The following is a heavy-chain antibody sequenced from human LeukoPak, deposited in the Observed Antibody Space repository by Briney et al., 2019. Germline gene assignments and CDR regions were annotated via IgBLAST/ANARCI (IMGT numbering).Heavy chain of an antibody. D-gene: IGHD5-12*01. V-gene: IGHV3-23*01. J-gene: IGHJ4*02. CDR3: AKDTGSGYDYFSYYFDY. Sequence: GGSLRLSCTASGFTFSSYGMGWVRQAPGKGLEWVSLISGTAFSTYYADSVRGRFTISRDNSKNTLYLQMNSLRAEDTAVYYCAKDTGSGYDYFSYYFDYWGQGTLVTVSS. CDR1: GFTFSSYG. CDR2: ISGTAFST.